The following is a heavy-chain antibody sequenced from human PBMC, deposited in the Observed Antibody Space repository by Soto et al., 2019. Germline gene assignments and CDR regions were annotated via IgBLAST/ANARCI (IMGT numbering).Heavy chain of an antibody. Sequence: QVQLQESGPGLVKPSETLSLTCTVSGGSISSYYWSWIRQPPGKGLEWIGYIYYSGSTNYNPSLTSRVTISVDTSKNPFSLQLSSVTAADTAVYYCARRARVLLWFGESGAFDIWGQGTMVTVSS. D-gene: IGHD3-10*01. V-gene: IGHV4-59*08. CDR2: IYYSGST. CDR3: ARRARVLLWFGESGAFDI. J-gene: IGHJ3*02. CDR1: GGSISSYY.